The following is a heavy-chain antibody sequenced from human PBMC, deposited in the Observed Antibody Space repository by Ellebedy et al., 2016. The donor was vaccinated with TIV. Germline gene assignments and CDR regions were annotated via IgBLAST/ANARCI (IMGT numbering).Heavy chain of an antibody. CDR3: ARDHPLGIENFDY. Sequence: GESLKISCAASGFTFSSYWMHWVRQAPGKGLVWVSRINSDGSSTSYADSVKGRFTISRDNAKNTLYLPMNSLRAEDTAVYYCARDHPLGIENFDYWGRGTLVTVSS. V-gene: IGHV3-74*01. J-gene: IGHJ4*02. CDR1: GFTFSSYW. CDR2: INSDGSST. D-gene: IGHD7-27*01.